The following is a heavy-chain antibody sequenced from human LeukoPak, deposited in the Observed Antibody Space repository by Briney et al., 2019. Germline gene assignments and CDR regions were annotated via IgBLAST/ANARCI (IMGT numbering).Heavy chain of an antibody. CDR1: GGSISSNSYY. CDR2: IYYSGST. D-gene: IGHD1-1*01. J-gene: IGHJ4*02. Sequence: PSETLSLTCAVSGGSISSNSYYWGWIRQPPGKGLEWIGSIYYSGSTYYNPSLKSRVTISVDTSKNQFSLKLSSVTAADTAVYYCARLKGRRVPFDYWGQGTLVTVSS. CDR3: ARLKGRRVPFDY. V-gene: IGHV4-39*01.